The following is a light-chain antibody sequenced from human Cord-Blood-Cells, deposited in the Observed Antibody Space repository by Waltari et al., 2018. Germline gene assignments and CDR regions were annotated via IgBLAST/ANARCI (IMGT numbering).Light chain of an antibody. CDR1: SSDVGSYNL. J-gene: IGLJ1*01. CDR2: EGS. Sequence: QSALTQPASVSGSPGQSITISCTGTSSDVGSYNLVSWYQQHPGKAPKLMIDEGSKRPSGVSKRCAGSKSGNTAALTIAGLQAEDEADYYCCSYAGSSTYVFGTGTKVTGL. V-gene: IGLV2-23*01. CDR3: CSYAGSSTYV.